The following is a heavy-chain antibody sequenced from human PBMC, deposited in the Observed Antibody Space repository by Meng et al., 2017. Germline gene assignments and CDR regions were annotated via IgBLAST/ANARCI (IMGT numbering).Heavy chain of an antibody. V-gene: IGHV1-46*01. J-gene: IGHJ6*02. CDR1: GGTFSSYA. CDR2: INPSGGST. CDR3: ASEVQNSSGWYPLNYYYYYGMDV. Sequence: ASVKVSCKASGGTFSSYAISWVRQAPGQGLEWMGIINPSGGSTSYAQKFQGRVTMTRDTSTSTVYMELSSLRSEDTAVYYCASEVQNSSGWYPLNYYYYYGMDVWGQGTTVTVSS. D-gene: IGHD6-19*01.